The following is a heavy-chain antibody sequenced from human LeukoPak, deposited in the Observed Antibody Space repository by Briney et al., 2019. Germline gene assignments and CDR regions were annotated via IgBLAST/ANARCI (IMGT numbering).Heavy chain of an antibody. CDR3: AKAYYDSSGYDY. Sequence: GGSLRLSCAASGFTFSSYGMHWVPQAPGKGLEWVAVISYDGSNKYYVDSVKGRFTISRDNSKNTLYLQMNSLRAEDTAVYYCAKAYYDSSGYDYWGQGTLVTVSS. V-gene: IGHV3-30*18. J-gene: IGHJ4*02. CDR2: ISYDGSNK. CDR1: GFTFSSYG. D-gene: IGHD3-22*01.